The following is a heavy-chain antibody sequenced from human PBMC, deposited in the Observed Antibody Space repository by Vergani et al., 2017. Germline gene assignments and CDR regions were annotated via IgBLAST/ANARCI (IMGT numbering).Heavy chain of an antibody. CDR3: ARHRGWGLVVVAATPWYYYYGMDV. V-gene: IGHV5-51*01. Sequence: EVQLVQSGAEVKKPGESLKLSCTGSGYSFTSYWIGWVRQMPGKGLEWMGIIYPGDSDTRYSPSFQGQVTISAEKSISTAYLQWSSLKASDTAMYYCARHRGWGLVVVAATPWYYYYGMDVWGQGTTVTVSS. CDR1: GYSFTSYW. J-gene: IGHJ6*02. CDR2: IYPGDSDT. D-gene: IGHD2-15*01.